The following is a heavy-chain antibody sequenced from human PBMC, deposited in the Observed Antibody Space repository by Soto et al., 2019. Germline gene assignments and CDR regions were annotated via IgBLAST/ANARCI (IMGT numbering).Heavy chain of an antibody. Sequence: RASVKVSCKASRYTFTSYGIHWVRQAPGQRLEWMGWINAANGDTKYSPKFQGRVTITGDTSASTAYMELSSLRSEDTAVYYCVRRHVSATGIDWFDPWGQGTLVTVSS. J-gene: IGHJ5*02. V-gene: IGHV1-3*01. CDR3: VRRHVSATGIDWFDP. CDR1: RYTFTSYG. CDR2: INAANGDT. D-gene: IGHD6-13*01.